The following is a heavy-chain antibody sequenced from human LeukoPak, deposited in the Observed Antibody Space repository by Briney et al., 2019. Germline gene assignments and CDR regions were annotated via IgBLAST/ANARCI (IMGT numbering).Heavy chain of an antibody. D-gene: IGHD3-3*01. V-gene: IGHV3-23*01. J-gene: IGHJ4*02. CDR3: AKDKASGYPLYYFDY. CDR2: ISGSGGST. CDR1: GFTFSSYD. Sequence: PGGSLRLSCAASGFTFSSYDMHWVRQATGKGLEWVSAISGSGGSTYYADSVKGRFTISRDNSKNTLYLQMNSLRAEDTAVYYCAKDKASGYPLYYFDYWGQGPLVTVSS.